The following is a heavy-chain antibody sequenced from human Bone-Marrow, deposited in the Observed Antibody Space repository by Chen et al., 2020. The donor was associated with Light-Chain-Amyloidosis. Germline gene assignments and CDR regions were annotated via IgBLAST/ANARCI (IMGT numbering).Heavy chain of an antibody. Sequence: EVNLVESGGGLVKPGGSLRLPCAASGFTFSGAWMGWVRQAPGKGLAWLGRIKSDADGGTTDYAAPVQGRFSISRDDSKXXXXXXXSSLKIEDTAMYYCTTDGRTDYWGQGTLVTVSS. CDR1: GFTFSGAW. CDR2: IKSDADGGTT. V-gene: IGHV3-15*01. CDR3: TTDGRTDY. J-gene: IGHJ4*02.